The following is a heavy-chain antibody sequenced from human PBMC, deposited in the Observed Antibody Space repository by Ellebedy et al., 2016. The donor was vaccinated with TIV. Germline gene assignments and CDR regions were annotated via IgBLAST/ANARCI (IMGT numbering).Heavy chain of an antibody. J-gene: IGHJ4*02. Sequence: ASVKVSCKVSGYTFTGYYIHWLRQAPGQGLEWVGWINPNSGGTNYAQKFQGRVTMTRDTSISTAYMELSRLRSDDTAVYHCARVVYGSGSSKNPGPHFDYWGQGTLVTVSS. D-gene: IGHD3-10*01. CDR1: GYTFTGYY. CDR3: ARVVYGSGSSKNPGPHFDY. CDR2: INPNSGGT. V-gene: IGHV1-2*02.